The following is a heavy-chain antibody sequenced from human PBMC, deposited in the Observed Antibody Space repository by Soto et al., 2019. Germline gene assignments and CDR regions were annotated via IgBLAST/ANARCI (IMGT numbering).Heavy chain of an antibody. CDR2: IYYSGST. J-gene: IGHJ5*02. CDR3: ARHTRAEEQNYYDLHGWFDP. Sequence: PSETLSLTCTVSGGSISSSSYYWGWIRQPPGKGLEWIGSIYYSGSTYYNPSLKSRVTISVDTSKNQFSLKLSSVTAADTAVYYCARHTRAEEQNYYDLHGWFDPWGQGTLVTVSS. D-gene: IGHD3-22*01. V-gene: IGHV4-39*01. CDR1: GGSISSSSYY.